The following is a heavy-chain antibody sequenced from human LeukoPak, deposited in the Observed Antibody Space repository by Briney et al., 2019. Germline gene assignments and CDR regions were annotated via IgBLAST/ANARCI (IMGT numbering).Heavy chain of an antibody. V-gene: IGHV3-20*04. D-gene: IGHD3-22*01. CDR1: GFTFGEYG. J-gene: IGHJ4*02. CDR2: IKWNGGKI. Sequence: GGSLRLSCAASGFTFGEYGMSWVRQAPGKGLEWVSTIKWNGGKIGYADSVKGRFTISRDNAKNSLYLQMNNVRAEDTALYYCARGGEHYESSGYYVDYWGQGILVTVSS. CDR3: ARGGEHYESSGYYVDY.